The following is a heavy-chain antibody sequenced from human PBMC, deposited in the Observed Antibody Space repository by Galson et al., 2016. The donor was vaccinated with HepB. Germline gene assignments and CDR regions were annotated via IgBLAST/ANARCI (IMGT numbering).Heavy chain of an antibody. Sequence: SLRLSCAASGFNVSDTYMTWLRQPPGKGLEWVPVIHRDGHTYLAASVKGRFSISRDNLKNTVDLQMNRLRAEDTAVYYCAGGLHCTGGRCYFGPWFDAWGHGSLVTVSS. V-gene: IGHV3-53*03. CDR1: GFNVSDTY. D-gene: IGHD2-15*01. CDR2: IHRDGHT. CDR3: AGGLHCTGGRCYFGPWFDA. J-gene: IGHJ5*01.